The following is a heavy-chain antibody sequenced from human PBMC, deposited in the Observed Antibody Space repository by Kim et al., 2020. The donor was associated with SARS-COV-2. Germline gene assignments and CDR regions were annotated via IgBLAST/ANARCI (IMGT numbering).Heavy chain of an antibody. D-gene: IGHD6-13*01. CDR3: ARDGTRQYSSSQDAFDI. V-gene: IGHV4-4*06. J-gene: IGHJ3*02. Sequence: LKSRVTMSVDTSKNQFSLKLSSVTAADTAVYYCARDGTRQYSSSQDAFDIWGQGTMVTVSS.